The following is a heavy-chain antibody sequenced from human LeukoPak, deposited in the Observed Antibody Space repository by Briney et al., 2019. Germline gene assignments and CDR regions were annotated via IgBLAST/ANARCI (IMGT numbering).Heavy chain of an antibody. V-gene: IGHV4-4*07. J-gene: IGHJ4*02. CDR1: GGSISSYY. CDR3: ASITLVTTQGS. D-gene: IGHD4-17*01. CDR2: IYTSGST. Sequence: LETLSLTCTVSGGSISSYYWSWIRQPAGKGLEWIGRIYTSGSTNYNPSLKSRVTMSVDTSKNQFSLKLSSVTAADTPVYYCASITLVTTQGSWGQGTLVTVSS.